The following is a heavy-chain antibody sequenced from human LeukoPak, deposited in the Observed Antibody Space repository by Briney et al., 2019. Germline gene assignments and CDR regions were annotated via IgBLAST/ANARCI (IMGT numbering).Heavy chain of an antibody. CDR2: ITPNSGGT. CDR3: ARGFRLSAIEDWYDP. V-gene: IGHV1-2*02. J-gene: IGHJ5*02. Sequence: ASVKVSCKASGYTFTGYYMHWVRQAPGQGLEWMGWITPNSGGTKYAQRFQGRVTMTRDTSISTAYMELSGLRSDDTAVYYCARGFRLSAIEDWYDPWGQGTLVTVSS. D-gene: IGHD2-2*02. CDR1: GYTFTGYY.